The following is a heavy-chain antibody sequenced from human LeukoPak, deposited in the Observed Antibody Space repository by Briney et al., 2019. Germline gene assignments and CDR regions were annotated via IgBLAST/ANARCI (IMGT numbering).Heavy chain of an antibody. CDR3: ARESSGTYYLKQ. Sequence: GGSLRLSCAASGFTFSDYYMSWIRQAPGKGLEWVSYISGSSSNTKYADSVKGRFTISRDNAKNSLYLQMNSLRAEDTAMYYCARESSGTYYLKQWGQGTLVTVYS. J-gene: IGHJ4*02. CDR2: ISGSSSNT. D-gene: IGHD1-26*01. V-gene: IGHV3-11*05. CDR1: GFTFSDYY.